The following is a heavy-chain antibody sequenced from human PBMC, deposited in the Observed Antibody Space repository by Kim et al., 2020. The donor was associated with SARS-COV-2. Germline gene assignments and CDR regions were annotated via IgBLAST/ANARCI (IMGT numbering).Heavy chain of an antibody. J-gene: IGHJ1*01. CDR1: GFTFTSSA. CDR3: AADGATQTSSSWYGDFQH. CDR2: IVVGSGNT. Sequence: SVKVSCKASGFTFTSSAVQWVRQARGQRLEWIGWIVVGSGNTNHAQKFQERVTITRDMYTSTAYMELSSLRSEDTAVYYCAADGATQTSSSWYGDFQHWGQGTLVTVSS. V-gene: IGHV1-58*01. D-gene: IGHD6-13*01.